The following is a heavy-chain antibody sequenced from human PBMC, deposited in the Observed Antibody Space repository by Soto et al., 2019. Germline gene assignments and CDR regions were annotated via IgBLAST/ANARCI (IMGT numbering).Heavy chain of an antibody. D-gene: IGHD6-19*01. J-gene: IGHJ4*02. CDR1: GFSLSSTRMA. Sequence: QITLKESGPTLVKPTQTLTLTCTFSGFSLSSTRMAVGWIRQPPGKALEWLALIYWDDDKRYSPFLKSRLTITQDTAKNQVVLTTSTMDPVDTARYYCAHIVVAGLGYYFDYWGQGTLLTVSS. V-gene: IGHV2-5*02. CDR3: AHIVVAGLGYYFDY. CDR2: IYWDDDK.